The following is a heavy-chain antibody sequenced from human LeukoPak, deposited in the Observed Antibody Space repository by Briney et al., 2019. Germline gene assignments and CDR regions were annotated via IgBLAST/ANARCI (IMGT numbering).Heavy chain of an antibody. J-gene: IGHJ6*02. V-gene: IGHV3-30*02. Sequence: PGGSLRLSCAASGFSFSSYGMHWLRQAPGKGPESVALIRDDGTETYHADSVKGRFTISRDDSKSTFYLQMNSLRPEDTAVYYCAKANRDHLSHYYGVDVWGPGTTV. CDR2: IRDDGTET. CDR1: GFSFSSYG. D-gene: IGHD3-10*01. CDR3: AKANRDHLSHYYGVDV.